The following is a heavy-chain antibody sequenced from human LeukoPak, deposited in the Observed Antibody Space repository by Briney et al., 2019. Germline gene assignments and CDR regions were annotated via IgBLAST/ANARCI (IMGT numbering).Heavy chain of an antibody. Sequence: PSGTLSLTCAVYGGSFSDYFWNWIRQPPGKGLEWIGEINHGGGTRYNPSLKSRATISVDTSKKQFSLNLTSVTAADTAVYYCARAVAGSIDYWGQGTLVTVSS. J-gene: IGHJ4*02. CDR3: ARAVAGSIDY. CDR2: INHGGGT. D-gene: IGHD6-19*01. V-gene: IGHV4-34*01. CDR1: GGSFSDYF.